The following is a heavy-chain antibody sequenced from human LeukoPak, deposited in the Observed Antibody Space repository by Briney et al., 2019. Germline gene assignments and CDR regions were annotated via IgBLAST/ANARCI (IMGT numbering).Heavy chain of an antibody. CDR1: GFTFSDYA. Sequence: GSLGLSCAASGFTFSDYAMSWVRQAPGKGLEWVSAISTSGSITYYADSVKGRFTISRDNLKNTLYVQMNSLRAEDTAVYYCTKITGGNYWGQGTQVTVSS. J-gene: IGHJ4*02. D-gene: IGHD1-26*01. CDR2: ISTSGSIT. CDR3: TKITGGNY. V-gene: IGHV3-23*01.